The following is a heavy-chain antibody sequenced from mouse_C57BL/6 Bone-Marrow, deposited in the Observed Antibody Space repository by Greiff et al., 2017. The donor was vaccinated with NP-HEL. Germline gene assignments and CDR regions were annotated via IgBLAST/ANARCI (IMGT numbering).Heavy chain of an antibody. CDR2: IYPGSGNT. V-gene: IGHV1-76*01. CDR3: ARGAYGSSYWYFDV. D-gene: IGHD1-1*01. CDR1: GYTFTDYY. Sequence: QVQLQQSGAELVRPGASVKLSCKASGYTFTDYYINWVKQRPGQGLEWIARIYPGSGNTYYNEKFKGKATLTAEKSSSTAYMQLSSLTSEDSAVYFCARGAYGSSYWYFDVWGTGTTVTVSS. J-gene: IGHJ1*03.